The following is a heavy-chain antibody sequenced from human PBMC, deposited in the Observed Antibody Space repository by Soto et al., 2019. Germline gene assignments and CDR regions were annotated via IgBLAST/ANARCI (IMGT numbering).Heavy chain of an antibody. J-gene: IGHJ5*02. CDR3: AKDNCISTSCYRLHNLFDP. CDR2: ISYGGSNK. V-gene: IGHV3-30*18. Sequence: PGGSLRLSCAASGFTFSSYGMYWVRQAPGKGLEWVAVISYGGSNKYYADSVKGRFTISRDNSKNTLYLQMNNLRAEDTAVYYCAKDNCISTSCYRLHNLFDPWGQGTLVIVSS. CDR1: GFTFSSYG. D-gene: IGHD2-2*01.